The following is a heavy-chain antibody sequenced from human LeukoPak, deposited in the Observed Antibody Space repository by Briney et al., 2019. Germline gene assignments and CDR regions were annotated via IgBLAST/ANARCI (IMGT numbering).Heavy chain of an antibody. D-gene: IGHD2-15*01. CDR3: ATDDVVGSNQH. Sequence: SETLSLTCTVSGGPITIYSWTWIRQPAGEGLEWIGRIYTSGSTNYNPSLKSRVTMSVDTSKTQFSLKLNSVTAADTAVYYCATDDVVGSNQHWGQGTLVTVSS. CDR2: IYTSGST. CDR1: GGPITIYS. V-gene: IGHV4-4*07. J-gene: IGHJ4*02.